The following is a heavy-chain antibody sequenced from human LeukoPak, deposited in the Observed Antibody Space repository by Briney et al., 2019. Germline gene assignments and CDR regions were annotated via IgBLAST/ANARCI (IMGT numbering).Heavy chain of an antibody. V-gene: IGHV4-59*01. J-gene: IGHJ4*02. CDR1: GGSISSYY. CDR3: SSPGIVSAHTDRSVCY. Sequence: PSETLSLTCTASGGSISSYYRNWIRQPPGKGMEWIGFIYYSGSTNYNPSLKSQATITVDSTRKQSARGLSSGIAANTAVYIWSSPGIVSAHTDRSVCYWGQGSLVTASS. CDR2: IYYSGST. D-gene: IGHD6-13*01.